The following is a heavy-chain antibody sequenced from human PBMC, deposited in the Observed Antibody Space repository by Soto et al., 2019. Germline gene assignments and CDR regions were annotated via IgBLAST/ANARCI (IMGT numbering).Heavy chain of an antibody. J-gene: IGHJ4*01. CDR1: GYSISSGYY. Sequence: SETLSLTCAVSGYSISSGYYWGWIRQPPGKGLEWIGSIYHSGSTYYNPSLKSRVSISVDTSKNQCSLRVSSVTAADTAMYYCARRHSSSWYGLDDWGQGTLVTVSS. D-gene: IGHD6-13*01. CDR3: ARRHSSSWYGLDD. CDR2: IYHSGST. V-gene: IGHV4-38-2*01.